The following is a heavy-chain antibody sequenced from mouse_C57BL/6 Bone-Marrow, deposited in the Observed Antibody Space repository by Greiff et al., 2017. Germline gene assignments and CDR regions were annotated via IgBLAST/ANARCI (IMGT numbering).Heavy chain of an antibody. CDR2: IDPYASYT. CDR3: ARGPYLPAMDY. V-gene: IGHV1-69*01. CDR1: GYTFTSYW. Sequence: QVQLQQPGAELVMPGASVKLSCKASGYTFTSYWMHWVKQRPGQGLEWIGEIDPYASYTNYNQQFKGKSTLTVDKSSSTAYMQLSSLTSGDSAVYYCARGPYLPAMDYWGQGTSVTVSS. J-gene: IGHJ4*01.